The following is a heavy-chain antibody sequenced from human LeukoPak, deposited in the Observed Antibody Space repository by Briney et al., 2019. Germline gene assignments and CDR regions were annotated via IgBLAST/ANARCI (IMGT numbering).Heavy chain of an antibody. Sequence: SVKVSCKASGGTFSSYTISWVRQAPGQGLEWMGRIIPILGIANYAQKFQGRVTITADKSTSTAYTELSSLRSEDTAVYYCARADTSYSSSSGSWFDPWGQGTLVTVSS. D-gene: IGHD6-6*01. V-gene: IGHV1-69*02. J-gene: IGHJ5*02. CDR3: ARADTSYSSSSGSWFDP. CDR2: IIPILGIA. CDR1: GGTFSSYT.